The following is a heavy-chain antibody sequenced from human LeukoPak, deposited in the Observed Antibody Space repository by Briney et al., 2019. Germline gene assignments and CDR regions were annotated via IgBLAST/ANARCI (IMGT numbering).Heavy chain of an antibody. CDR1: GFTFSSYA. Sequence: GGSLRLSCAASGFTFSSYAMSWVRQAPGKGLEGDSAISGSGGSTYYADSVKGRFTISRDNSKNTLYLQMNSLRAEDTAVYYCAKDLVITAIVATTGFDYWGQGTLVTVSS. CDR3: AKDLVITAIVATTGFDY. J-gene: IGHJ4*02. D-gene: IGHD5-12*01. CDR2: ISGSGGST. V-gene: IGHV3-23*01.